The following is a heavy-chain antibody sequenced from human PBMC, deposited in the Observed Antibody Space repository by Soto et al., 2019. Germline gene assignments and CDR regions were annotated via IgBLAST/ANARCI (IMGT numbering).Heavy chain of an antibody. V-gene: IGHV3-23*01. CDR2: ISGSGGST. CDR1: GFTFSSYA. D-gene: IGHD6-13*01. J-gene: IGHJ6*02. Sequence: GRFLRLSSAASGFTFSSYAMRCVRQATGKGLEWVSAISGSGGSTYYADSVKGRFTISRDNSKNTLYLQMNSLRDEDTAVYYCAMGGSSWADYYYYGMDVWGQGTTVNVSS. CDR3: AMGGSSWADYYYYGMDV.